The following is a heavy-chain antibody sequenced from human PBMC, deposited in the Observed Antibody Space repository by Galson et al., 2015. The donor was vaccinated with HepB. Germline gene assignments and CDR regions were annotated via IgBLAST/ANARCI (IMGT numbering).Heavy chain of an antibody. V-gene: IGHV3-30-3*01. CDR2: ISYDGSNK. D-gene: IGHD3-22*01. J-gene: IGHJ4*02. CDR1: GFTFSSYA. CDR3: ARDRTYYYDSSGYYYFDY. Sequence: SLRLSCAASGFTFSSYAMHWVRQAPGKGLEWVAVISYDGSNKYYADSVKGRFTISRDNSKNTLYLQMNSLRAEDTAVYYCARDRTYYYDSSGYYYFDYWGQGTLVTVSS.